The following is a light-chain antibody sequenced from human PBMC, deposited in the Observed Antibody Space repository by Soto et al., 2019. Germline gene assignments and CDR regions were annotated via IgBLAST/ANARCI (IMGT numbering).Light chain of an antibody. CDR1: HSISSW. CDR2: AAS. J-gene: IGKJ1*01. CDR3: QQYGSSPPT. V-gene: IGKV3-20*01. Sequence: QSPSTLSASVVDRVTITCRASHSISSWLAWYQQKPGQAPRLLIYAASSRATGIPDRFSGSGSGTDFTLTISRLEPEDFAVYYCQQYGSSPPTFGQGTKVDIK.